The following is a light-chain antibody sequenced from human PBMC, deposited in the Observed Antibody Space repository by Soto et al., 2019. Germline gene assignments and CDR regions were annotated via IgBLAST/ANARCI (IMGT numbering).Light chain of an antibody. CDR2: SVS. Sequence: QAALTQPPSVSGSPGQAVTISFTGTSSDVGGHNYVSLYQQYPGKAPRLLLSSVSKRPSGVPDRFSGSKSGNTASLTISGLQAEDEADYYCCSYAGSYTYVFGTGTKVTVL. J-gene: IGLJ1*01. CDR1: SSDVGGHNY. V-gene: IGLV2-11*01. CDR3: CSYAGSYTYV.